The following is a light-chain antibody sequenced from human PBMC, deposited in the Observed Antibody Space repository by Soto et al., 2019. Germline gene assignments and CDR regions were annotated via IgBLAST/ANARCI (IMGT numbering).Light chain of an antibody. J-gene: IGKJ3*01. CDR2: WAS. CDR1: QSVLHSSNNKNY. CDR3: QQYYNTPFT. Sequence: DTVMTQSPDSLAVSLGERATIKCKSSQSVLHSSNNKNYLAWYQQKPGQAPKLLIYWASTRESGVPDRFSGSGSRTDFTLTISRLQAEDVAVYYCQQYYNTPFTFGPGTKVDIK. V-gene: IGKV4-1*01.